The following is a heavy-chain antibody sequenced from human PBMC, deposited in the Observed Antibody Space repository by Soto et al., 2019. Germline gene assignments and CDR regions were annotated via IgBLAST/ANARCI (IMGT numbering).Heavy chain of an antibody. CDR3: ARGDDYGDRKAD. CDR2: ISYDGSNK. CDR1: GFTFSSYA. J-gene: IGHJ4*02. V-gene: IGHV3-30-3*01. Sequence: QVQLVESGGGVVQPGRSLRLSCAASGFTFSSYAMHWVRQAPGKGLEWVAVISYDGSNKYYACSGKGRFTISRDNSKNTLYLQMNSLRAEDTAVYYCARGDDYGDRKADWGQGTLVTVSS. D-gene: IGHD4-17*01.